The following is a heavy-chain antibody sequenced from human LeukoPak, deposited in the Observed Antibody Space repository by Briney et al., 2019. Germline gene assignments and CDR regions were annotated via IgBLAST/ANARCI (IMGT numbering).Heavy chain of an antibody. CDR2: INHSGST. Sequence: SATLTLTCAVYGGSFSGYYWNWIRQPPGKGLEWIGEINHSGSTNYNPSLMSRVTISVATSKSQFSLKLSSVTAADTAVYYCARGRPNLYCSSTSCYHYYYYGMDVWGQGTTVTVSS. CDR1: GGSFSGYY. CDR3: ARGRPNLYCSSTSCYHYYYYGMDV. D-gene: IGHD2-2*01. V-gene: IGHV4-34*01. J-gene: IGHJ6*02.